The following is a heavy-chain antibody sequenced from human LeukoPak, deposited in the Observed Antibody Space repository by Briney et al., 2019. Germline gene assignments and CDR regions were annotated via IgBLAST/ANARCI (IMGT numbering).Heavy chain of an antibody. D-gene: IGHD6-13*01. V-gene: IGHV3-33*01. J-gene: IGHJ4*02. Sequence: PGGSLRLSCVASGFTFKSYGMHWVRQAPGKGLGWVAIIWYEGSNKYYADFVKGRFTPSRDNSKNTLYLQMNSLRADDTAVYYCARVSGYSGTWYVDYWGQGTLVTVSS. CDR1: GFTFKSYG. CDR3: ARVSGYSGTWYVDY. CDR2: IWYEGSNK.